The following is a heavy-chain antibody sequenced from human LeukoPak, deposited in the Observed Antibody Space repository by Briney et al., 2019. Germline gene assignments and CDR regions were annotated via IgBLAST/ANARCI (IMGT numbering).Heavy chain of an antibody. D-gene: IGHD3-10*01. V-gene: IGHV4-59*12. Sequence: PSETLSLTCTVSGGSISSYYWSWIRQPPGKGLEWIGYIYYSGSTNYNPSLKSRVTISVDTSKNQFSLKLSSVTAADTAVYYCASRHYYGSGSHGDYWGRGTLVTVSS. CDR3: ASRHYYGSGSHGDY. CDR2: IYYSGST. CDR1: GGSISSYY. J-gene: IGHJ4*02.